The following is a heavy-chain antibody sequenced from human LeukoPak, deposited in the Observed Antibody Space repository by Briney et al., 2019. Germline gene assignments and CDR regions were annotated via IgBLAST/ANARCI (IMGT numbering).Heavy chain of an antibody. CDR1: GGTFSSYA. J-gene: IGHJ6*03. CDR2: IIPIFGTA. V-gene: IGHV1-69*05. CDR3: ARDCWPYYYYMDV. Sequence: ASVKVSCKASGGTFSSYAISWVRQAPGQGLEWMGRIIPIFGTANYAQKFQSRVTITTDESTSTAYMELSSLRSEDTAVYYCARDCWPYYYYMDVWGKGTTVTVSS.